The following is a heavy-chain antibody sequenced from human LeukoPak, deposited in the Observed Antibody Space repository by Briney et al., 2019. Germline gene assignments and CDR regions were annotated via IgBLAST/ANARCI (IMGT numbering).Heavy chain of an antibody. CDR2: ISGDGGTT. V-gene: IGHV3-43*02. CDR1: GFMFDDYA. CDR3: AKDIGDYGSLYYFDY. D-gene: IGHD4-17*01. Sequence: GGSLRLSCAASGFMFDDYAMHWVRQAPGKGLEWVSLISGDGGTTNYADSVKGRFTISRDNSKNSLYLRVNSLRTEDSALYYCAKDIGDYGSLYYFDYWGQGTLVTVSS. J-gene: IGHJ4*02.